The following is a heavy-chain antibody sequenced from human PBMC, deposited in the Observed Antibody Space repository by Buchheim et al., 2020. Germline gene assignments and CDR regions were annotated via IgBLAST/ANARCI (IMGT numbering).Heavy chain of an antibody. V-gene: IGHV3-30-3*01. CDR1: GFTFSSYA. J-gene: IGHJ4*02. CDR3: ANYDSSGYPY. D-gene: IGHD3-22*01. Sequence: QVQLVESGGGVVQPGRSLRLSCAASGFTFSSYAMHWVRQAPGKGLEWVAVISYDGSNKYYADSVKGRFTISRDNAKNSLYLQMNSLRDEDTAVYYCANYDSSGYPYWGQGTL. CDR2: ISYDGSNK.